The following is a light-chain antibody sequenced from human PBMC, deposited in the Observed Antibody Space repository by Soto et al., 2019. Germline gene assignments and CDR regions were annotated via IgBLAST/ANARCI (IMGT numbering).Light chain of an antibody. CDR3: QQYGSSPGT. V-gene: IGKV3-20*01. Sequence: EIVLTQSTGTLSLSPGERATLSCRASQSVSSSYLAWYQQKPGQAPRLLIYGASSRATGIPDRFSGSGTGTDFPLTISRLEPEDFAVYYCQQYGSSPGTFGQGTKVEIK. J-gene: IGKJ1*01. CDR2: GAS. CDR1: QSVSSSY.